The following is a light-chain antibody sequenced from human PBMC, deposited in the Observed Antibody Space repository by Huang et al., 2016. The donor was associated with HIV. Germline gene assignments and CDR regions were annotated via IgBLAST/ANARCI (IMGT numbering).Light chain of an antibody. J-gene: IGKJ1*01. CDR2: GAT. Sequence: DMQMTQSPSSLSASVGARVTLACRATQAIDNYLAWYQQKPGRVPNLLIYGATTLQSGVPSRFIGSGSGTNFTLTIASLQPEDVATYYCQRYNSVPRMFGQGTKVEIK. CDR3: QRYNSVPRM. V-gene: IGKV1-27*01. CDR1: QAIDNY.